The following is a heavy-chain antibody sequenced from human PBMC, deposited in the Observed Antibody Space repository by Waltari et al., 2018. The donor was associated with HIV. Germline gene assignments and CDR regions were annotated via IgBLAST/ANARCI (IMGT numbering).Heavy chain of an antibody. CDR3: ARDYCTSTSCTVDY. CDR1: GIICRTYI. CDR2: ISRSSTTI. V-gene: IGHV3-48*01. Sequence: ELQLVASGGGLVQSGGSLRLFCVAPGIICRTYILNCVRQPPGKGPEWVSHISRSSTTIYYADSVKGRFTISRDNAKNSLYLQMNSLRAEDTAVYYCARDYCTSTSCTVDYWGQGTLVTVSS. J-gene: IGHJ4*02. D-gene: IGHD2-2*01.